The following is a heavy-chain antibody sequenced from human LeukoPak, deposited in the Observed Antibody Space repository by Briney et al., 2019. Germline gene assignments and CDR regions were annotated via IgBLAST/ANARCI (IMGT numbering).Heavy chain of an antibody. CDR1: GGSISSSSYY. V-gene: IGHV4-39*01. D-gene: IGHD3-10*01. Sequence: PSETLSLTCTVSGGSISSSSYYWGWIRQPPGKGLEWIGCIYYSGSTYYNPSLKSRVSISVDTSKNQFSLKLSSVTAADTAVYYCARYGSGSPFDYWGQGTLVTVSS. CDR2: IYYSGST. CDR3: ARYGSGSPFDY. J-gene: IGHJ4*02.